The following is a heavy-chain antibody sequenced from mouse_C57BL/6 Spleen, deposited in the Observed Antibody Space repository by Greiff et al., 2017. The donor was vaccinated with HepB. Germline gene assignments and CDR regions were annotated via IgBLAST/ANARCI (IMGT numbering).Heavy chain of an antibody. CDR2: ISDGGSYT. J-gene: IGHJ3*01. Sequence: EVKLVESGGGLVKPGGSLKLSCAASGFTFSSYAMSWVRQTPEKRLEWVATISDGGSYTYYPDNVKGRFTISRDNAKNNLYLQMSHLKSEDTAMYYCASPNYYGSSPPWFAYWGQGTLVTVSA. D-gene: IGHD1-1*01. CDR3: ASPNYYGSSPPWFAY. CDR1: GFTFSSYA. V-gene: IGHV5-4*03.